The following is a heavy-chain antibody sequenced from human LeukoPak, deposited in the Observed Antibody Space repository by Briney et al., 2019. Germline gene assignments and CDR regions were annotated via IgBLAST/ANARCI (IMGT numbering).Heavy chain of an antibody. J-gene: IGHJ6*03. CDR3: ARDMPFHYYYYMDV. V-gene: IGHV3-30*02. D-gene: IGHD2-2*01. CDR2: IRYDGSDS. CDR1: GFTFGDYA. Sequence: GGSLRLSCSAFGFTFGDYAFHWVRQAPGKGLEWLAFIRYDGSDSYYADSVKGRFTISRDNAKNSLYLQMNSLRAEDTAVYYCARDMPFHYYYYMDVWGKGTTVTVSS.